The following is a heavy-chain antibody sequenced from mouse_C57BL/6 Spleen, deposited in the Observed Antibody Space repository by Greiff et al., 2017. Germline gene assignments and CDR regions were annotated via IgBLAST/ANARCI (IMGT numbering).Heavy chain of an antibody. CDR1: GFNIKDYY. CDR2: IDPEDGEP. V-gene: IGHV14-2*01. CDR3: ARSHYDGYSLDY. D-gene: IGHD2-3*01. Sequence: DVKLQESGAELVKPGASVKLSCTASGFNIKDYYMHWVKQRTEQGLEWIGRIDPEDGEPKYAPKFQGKATITADTSSNTAYLQLSSLTSEDTAFYYCARSHYDGYSLDYWGQGTTLTVSS. J-gene: IGHJ2*01.